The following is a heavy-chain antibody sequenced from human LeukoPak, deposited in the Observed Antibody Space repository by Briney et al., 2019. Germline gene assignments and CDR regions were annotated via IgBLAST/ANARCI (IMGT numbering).Heavy chain of an antibody. CDR1: GGSIGASINSPNW. D-gene: IGHD3-10*01. CDR3: ARKNVWFGELLFDY. CDR2: IFHSGST. Sequence: PSETLSLTCTVSGGSIGASINSPNWWSWVRQPPGKGLEWIGEIFHSGSTNYNPSLKSRVTMSVDTSKNQFSLKLSSVTAADTAVYYCARKNVWFGELLFDYWGQGTLVTVSS. J-gene: IGHJ4*02. V-gene: IGHV4-4*02.